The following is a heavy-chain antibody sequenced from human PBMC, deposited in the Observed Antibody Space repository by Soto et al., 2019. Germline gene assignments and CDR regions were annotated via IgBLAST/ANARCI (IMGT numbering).Heavy chain of an antibody. CDR3: ARLGLGYCSSTSCYRGVYYYGMDV. D-gene: IGHD2-2*02. J-gene: IGHJ6*02. CDR2: IWYDGSNK. CDR1: GFTFSSYG. Sequence: QVQLVESGGGVVQPGRSLRLSCAASGFTFSSYGMHWVRQAPGKGLEWVAVIWYDGSNKYYADSVKGRFTISRDNSKNTVYLQMNSLRAEDTAVYYCARLGLGYCSSTSCYRGVYYYGMDVWGQGTTVTVSS. V-gene: IGHV3-33*01.